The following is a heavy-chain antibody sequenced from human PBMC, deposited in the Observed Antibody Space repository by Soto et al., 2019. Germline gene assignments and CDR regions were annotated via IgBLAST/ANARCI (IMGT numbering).Heavy chain of an antibody. D-gene: IGHD1-26*01. CDR1: GGTFSSYT. Sequence: KEATASVKVSCKASGGTFSSYTISWVRQAPGQGLEWMGRIIPILGIANYAQKFQGRVTITADKSTSTAYMELSSLRSEDTAVYYCARDSAATSRAFDIWGQATMVTVSS. CDR2: IIPILGIA. CDR3: ARDSAATSRAFDI. J-gene: IGHJ3*02. V-gene: IGHV1-69*04.